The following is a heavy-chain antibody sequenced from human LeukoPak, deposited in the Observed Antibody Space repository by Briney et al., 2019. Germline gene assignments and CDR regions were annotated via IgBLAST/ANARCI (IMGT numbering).Heavy chain of an antibody. D-gene: IGHD5-18*01. Sequence: GESLKISCKGSGYSFTSYWIGWVRQMPGKGLEWMGIIYPGDSDTRYSPSFQGQVAISADKSISTAYLQWSSLKASDTAMYYCARPSGYGYGQSGFDYWGQGTLVTVSS. CDR3: ARPSGYGYGQSGFDY. J-gene: IGHJ4*02. V-gene: IGHV5-51*01. CDR1: GYSFTSYW. CDR2: IYPGDSDT.